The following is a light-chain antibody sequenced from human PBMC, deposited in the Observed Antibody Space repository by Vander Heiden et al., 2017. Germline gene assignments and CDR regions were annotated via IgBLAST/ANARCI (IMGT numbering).Light chain of an antibody. J-gene: IGKJ1*01. CDR2: DAS. CDR1: QSVSSY. Sequence: EIVLTQSPATLPLSPGERATLSCRARQSVSSYLAWYQQKPGQAPRLLIYDASNRATGIPARFSGSGSGTDFTLTISSLEPEDFAVYYCQQRSNWPPTWTFGQGTKVESK. V-gene: IGKV3-11*01. CDR3: QQRSNWPPTWT.